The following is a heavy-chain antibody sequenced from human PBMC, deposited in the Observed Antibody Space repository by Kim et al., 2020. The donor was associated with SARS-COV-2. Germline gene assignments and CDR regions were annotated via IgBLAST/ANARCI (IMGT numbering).Heavy chain of an antibody. CDR1: GYNFTTYS. V-gene: IGHV1-18*01. CDR2: ISAYNGNR. Sequence: ASVKVSCKGSGYNFTTYSISWVRQAPGQGLEYLGWISAYNGNRNYAQKVQGRVTMTTDTSTSSAYMDLRSLRSDDTAVYYCARLLGGGSYYDYWGQGTLVTVSS. D-gene: IGHD1-26*01. J-gene: IGHJ4*02. CDR3: ARLLGGGSYYDY.